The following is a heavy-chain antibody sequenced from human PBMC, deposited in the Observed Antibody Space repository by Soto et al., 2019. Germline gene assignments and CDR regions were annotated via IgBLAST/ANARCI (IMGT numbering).Heavy chain of an antibody. CDR1: GGSFSGYY. Sequence: SETLSLTCAVYGGSFSGYYWSWIRQPPGKGLEWIGEINHSGSTNYNPSLKSRVTISVDTSKNQFSLKLSSVTAADTAVYYCARGAGATIFYWGQGTLVTVSS. D-gene: IGHD5-12*01. CDR3: ARGAGATIFY. CDR2: INHSGST. V-gene: IGHV4-34*01. J-gene: IGHJ4*02.